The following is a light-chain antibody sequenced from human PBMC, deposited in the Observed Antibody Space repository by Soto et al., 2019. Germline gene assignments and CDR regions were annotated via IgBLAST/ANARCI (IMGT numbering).Light chain of an antibody. V-gene: IGKV3-15*01. J-gene: IGKJ5*01. CDR2: GAS. CDR3: QQYSNWLPIT. CDR1: QSVSSN. Sequence: EIVMTQSPATLSVSPGERATLSCRASQSVSSNLAWYQQKPGQAPRLLIYGASTRSTGIPARLSVSGSGTEFTITISSLQSEDFAVYSCQQYSNWLPITFGQGTRLEIK.